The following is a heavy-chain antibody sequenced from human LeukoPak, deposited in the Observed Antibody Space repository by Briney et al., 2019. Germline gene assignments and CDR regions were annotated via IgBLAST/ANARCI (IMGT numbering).Heavy chain of an antibody. CDR3: AIDRYSSDWYDTNWFDP. CDR2: ISDDGINK. V-gene: IGHV3-30-3*01. J-gene: IGHJ5*02. Sequence: PGGSLRLSCAASGFTFSSYAMHWVRQAPGKGLEWVAVISDDGINKYYADSVKGRFTISRDNSKNTPYLQMNSLRAEDTAVYFCAIDRYSSDWYDTNWFDPWGQGTLVTVSS. CDR1: GFTFSSYA. D-gene: IGHD6-19*01.